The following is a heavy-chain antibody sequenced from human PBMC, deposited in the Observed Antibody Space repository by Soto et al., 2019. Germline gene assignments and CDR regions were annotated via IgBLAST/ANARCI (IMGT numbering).Heavy chain of an antibody. CDR3: ARAECSSPDCLTAYYSYGLDV. CDR1: GCTFSNFE. V-gene: IGHV3-48*03. Sequence: PGGSLRLSCAASGCTFSNFEMHWVRQAPGKGLEWVSYINTAGSTKYYAESVKGRFTISRDNARNSLFLQMNSLRAEDTAVYYCARAECSSPDCLTAYYSYGLDVWGQGSTVTVS. D-gene: IGHD3-9*01. CDR2: INTAGSTK. J-gene: IGHJ6*02.